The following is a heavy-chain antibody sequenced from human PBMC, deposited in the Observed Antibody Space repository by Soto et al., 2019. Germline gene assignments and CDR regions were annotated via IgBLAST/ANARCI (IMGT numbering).Heavy chain of an antibody. D-gene: IGHD2-8*02. CDR3: AKGSSCTSVSCHLAPFEF. CDR1: GYTFTGYY. V-gene: IGHV1-2*04. J-gene: IGHJ4*02. Sequence: ASVKVSCKASGYTFTGYYMHWVRQAPGQGLEWMGWINPNSGGTNYAQKFQGWVTMTRDTSISTAYMELNSLRAEDTAVYFCAKGSSCTSVSCHLAPFEFWGQGTLVTVSS. CDR2: INPNSGGT.